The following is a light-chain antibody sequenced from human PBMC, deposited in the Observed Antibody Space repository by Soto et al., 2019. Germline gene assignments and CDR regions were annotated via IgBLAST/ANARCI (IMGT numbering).Light chain of an antibody. CDR1: QTINNR. J-gene: IGKJ5*01. V-gene: IGKV1-5*01. CDR2: DVS. Sequence: DIQMTQSPSPPSASVGDRVTIPCRASQTINNRLAWYQQKPGKAPKLLIYDVSTLESGVPSRFSGSGSGTEFTLTLSSLQPEDFATYYCQQVNSFPSTFGQGTRLEIK. CDR3: QQVNSFPST.